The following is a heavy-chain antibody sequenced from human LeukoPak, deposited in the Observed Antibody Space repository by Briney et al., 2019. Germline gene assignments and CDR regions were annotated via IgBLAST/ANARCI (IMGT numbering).Heavy chain of an antibody. CDR1: GYTFTVYY. D-gene: IGHD1-26*01. Sequence: ASVKVSCKASGYTFTVYYMHWVRQAPGQGLEWMGIINPSGGSTSYAQKFQGRVTMTRDTSTSTVYMELSSLRSEDTAVYYCARRQWELLGYYYYYMDVWGKGTTVTVSS. V-gene: IGHV1-46*01. CDR2: INPSGGST. CDR3: ARRQWELLGYYYYYMDV. J-gene: IGHJ6*03.